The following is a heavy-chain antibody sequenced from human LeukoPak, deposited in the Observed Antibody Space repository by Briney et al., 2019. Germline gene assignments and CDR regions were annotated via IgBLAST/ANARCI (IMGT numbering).Heavy chain of an antibody. CDR2: INPNSGGT. Sequence: ASVKVSCKASGYTLTGYYMHWVRQAPGQGLAWMGWINPNSGGTNYAQKFQGRVTMTRDTSISTAYMELSRLRSDDTAVYYCARDWGHSDAFDIWGQGTMVTVSS. CDR3: ARDWGHSDAFDI. V-gene: IGHV1-2*02. CDR1: GYTLTGYY. J-gene: IGHJ3*02. D-gene: IGHD3-16*01.